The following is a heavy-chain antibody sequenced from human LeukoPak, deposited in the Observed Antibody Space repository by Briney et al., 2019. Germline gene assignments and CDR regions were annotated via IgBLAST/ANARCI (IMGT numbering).Heavy chain of an antibody. Sequence: ASVKVSCKASGYTFTSYYMHWVRQAPGQGLEWMGIINPSGGSTSYAQKFQGRVTMTRDTSTSTVYMELSSLRSEDTAVYYCARAKGFGSATTPAYAFDIWGQGTMVTVSS. CDR1: GYTFTSYY. J-gene: IGHJ3*02. CDR3: ARAKGFGSATTPAYAFDI. CDR2: INPSGGST. V-gene: IGHV1-46*01. D-gene: IGHD3-10*01.